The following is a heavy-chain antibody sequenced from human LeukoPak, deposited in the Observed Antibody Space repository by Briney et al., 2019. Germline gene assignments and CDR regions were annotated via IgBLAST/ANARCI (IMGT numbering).Heavy chain of an antibody. CDR2: ISSSSSYT. D-gene: IGHD3-10*01. Sequence: GGSLRLCCAASGFTFSDYYMSWIRQAPGKGLEWVSYISSSSSYTNYADSVKGRFTISRDNAKNSLYLQMNSLRAEDTAVYYCASGWFGEGNYWGQGTLVTVSS. V-gene: IGHV3-11*06. CDR1: GFTFSDYY. J-gene: IGHJ4*02. CDR3: ASGWFGEGNY.